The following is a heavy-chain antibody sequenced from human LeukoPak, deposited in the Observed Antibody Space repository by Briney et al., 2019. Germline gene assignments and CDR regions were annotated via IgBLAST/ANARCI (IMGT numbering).Heavy chain of an antibody. Sequence: TGESLKISCKGSGYSFTNYWIAWVRQMPGKGLECMGVIYPSDSDTKYSPSFQGQVTISADKSISTAYLQWSSLKASDTAMYYCAVSIVVVTTDAFDIWGQGTMVTVSS. D-gene: IGHD2-21*02. V-gene: IGHV5-51*01. CDR1: GYSFTNYW. CDR3: AVSIVVVTTDAFDI. J-gene: IGHJ3*02. CDR2: IYPSDSDT.